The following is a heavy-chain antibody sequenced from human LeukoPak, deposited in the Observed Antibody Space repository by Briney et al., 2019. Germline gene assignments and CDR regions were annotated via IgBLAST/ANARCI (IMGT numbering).Heavy chain of an antibody. CDR1: GGSIISSDYH. CDR3: ARHCCSGPAKRVFDI. V-gene: IGHV4-39*01. D-gene: IGHD2-15*01. J-gene: IGHJ3*02. CDR2: ISYSGNT. Sequence: SETLSLTCTVSGGSIISSDYHWGWVRQPPGKGLEWIVTISYSGNTDYNPSLRSRVTISVDTSNNQFFLRLGSVTAADTAVYHCARHCCSGPAKRVFDIWGQGTMVTVSS.